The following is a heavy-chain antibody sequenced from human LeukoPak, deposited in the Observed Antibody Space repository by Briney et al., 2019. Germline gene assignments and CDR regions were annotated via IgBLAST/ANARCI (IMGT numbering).Heavy chain of an antibody. V-gene: IGHV1-69*13. CDR2: IIPIFGTA. Sequence: SVKVSCNASGGTFSSYAISWVRQAPGQGLEWMGGIIPIFGTANYAQKFQGRVTITADESTSTAYMELSSLRSEDTAVYYCARARRFLENYFDYWGQGTLVTVSS. CDR1: GGTFSSYA. D-gene: IGHD3-3*01. J-gene: IGHJ4*02. CDR3: ARARRFLENYFDY.